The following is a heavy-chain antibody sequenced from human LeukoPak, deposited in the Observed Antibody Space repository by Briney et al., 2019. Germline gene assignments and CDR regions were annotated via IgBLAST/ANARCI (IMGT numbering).Heavy chain of an antibody. CDR1: GGSIDSRSYY. V-gene: IGHV4-39*01. D-gene: IGHD3-10*01. Sequence: SETLSLTCTVSGGSIDSRSYYRGWIRQPPGKGLEWIGSIYSSGSTYYNPSLKSRVTISVDTSKNQFSLRLSSVTAADTAVYYCARVTGSFHYYGMDVWGQGTTVTVSS. CDR3: ARVTGSFHYYGMDV. CDR2: IYSSGST. J-gene: IGHJ6*02.